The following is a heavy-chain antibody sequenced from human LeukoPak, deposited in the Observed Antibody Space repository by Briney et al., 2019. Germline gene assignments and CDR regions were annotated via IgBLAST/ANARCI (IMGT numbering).Heavy chain of an antibody. V-gene: IGHV3-30*18. Sequence: GGSLRLSCAASGFTFSSYGMHWVRQAPGKGLEWVAVISYDGSNKYYADSVKGRFTISRDNSKNTLYLQMNSLRAEDTAVYYCAKMALGIGDAFAIWGQGTMVTVSS. CDR1: GFTFSSYG. CDR2: ISYDGSNK. J-gene: IGHJ3*02. CDR3: AKMALGIGDAFAI. D-gene: IGHD5-24*01.